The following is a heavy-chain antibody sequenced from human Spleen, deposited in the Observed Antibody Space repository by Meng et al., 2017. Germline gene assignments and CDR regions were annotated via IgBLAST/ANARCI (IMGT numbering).Heavy chain of an antibody. V-gene: IGHV3-74*01. CDR1: GFTFSSYW. CDR3: ATTGESDAFDI. J-gene: IGHJ3*02. D-gene: IGHD3-16*01. Sequence: GGSLRLSCAASGFTFSSYWMHWVRQGPGKGLVWVSRITSDGSRTIYADSVKGRFTISRDNSKNTLYLQMNSLRAEDTAVYYCATTGESDAFDIWGQGTMVTVSS. CDR2: ITSDGSRT.